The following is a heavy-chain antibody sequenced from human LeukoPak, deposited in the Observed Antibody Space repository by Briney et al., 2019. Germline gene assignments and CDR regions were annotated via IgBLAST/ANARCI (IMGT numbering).Heavy chain of an antibody. D-gene: IGHD1-26*01. Sequence: GASVKVSCKASAYTFTDYYVHWVRQAPGQGLEWMGRINPSSGDTNYAQNFQGRVTMTRDTSISTAYMELSRLRPDDTAVYYCATTSGYFYYWGQGTLVTVSS. CDR3: ATTSGYFYY. CDR1: AYTFTDYY. CDR2: INPSSGDT. V-gene: IGHV1-2*06. J-gene: IGHJ4*02.